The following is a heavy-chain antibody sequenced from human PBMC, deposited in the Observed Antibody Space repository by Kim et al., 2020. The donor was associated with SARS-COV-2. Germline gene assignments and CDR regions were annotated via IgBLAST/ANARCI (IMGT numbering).Heavy chain of an antibody. D-gene: IGHD3-10*01. Sequence: NPSLKSRVTISVDTSKNQFSLKLSSVTAADTAVYYCARGEYYYGSGFDPWGQGTLVTVSS. CDR3: ARGEYYYGSGFDP. J-gene: IGHJ5*02. V-gene: IGHV4-34*01.